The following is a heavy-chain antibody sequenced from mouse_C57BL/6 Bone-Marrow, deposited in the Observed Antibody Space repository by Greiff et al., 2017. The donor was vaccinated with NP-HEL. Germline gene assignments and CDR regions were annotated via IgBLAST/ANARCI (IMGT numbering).Heavy chain of an antibody. D-gene: IGHD1-1*01. CDR1: GFTFSDYY. J-gene: IGHJ4*01. V-gene: IGHV5-12*01. CDR2: ISNGGGST. Sequence: EVQLVESGGGLVQPGGSLKLSCAASGFTFSDYYMYWVRQTPEKRLEWVAYISNGGGSTYYPDTVKGRFTISRDNAKNTLYLQMSRLKSEDTAMYYCARQADYYGSSYVDYAMDYWGQGTSVTVSS. CDR3: ARQADYYGSSYVDYAMDY.